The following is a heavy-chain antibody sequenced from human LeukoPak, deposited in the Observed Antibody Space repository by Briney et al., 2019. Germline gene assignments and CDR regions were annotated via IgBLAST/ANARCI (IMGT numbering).Heavy chain of an antibody. D-gene: IGHD5-18*01. CDR1: GFTFSSYS. V-gene: IGHV3-21*01. J-gene: IGHJ3*02. CDR2: ISSSSSYI. CDR3: ARDGTYSYGYDAFDI. Sequence: GGSLRLSCAASGFTFSSYSMNWVRQAPGKGLEWVSSISSSSSYIYYADSVKGQFTISRDNAKNSLYLQMNSLRAEDTAVYYCARDGTYSYGYDAFDIWGQGTMVTVSS.